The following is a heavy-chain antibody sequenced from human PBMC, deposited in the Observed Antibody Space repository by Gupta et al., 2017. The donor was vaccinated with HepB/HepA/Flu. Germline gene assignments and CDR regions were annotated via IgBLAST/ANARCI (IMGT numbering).Heavy chain of an antibody. V-gene: IGHV2-5*02. CDR2: LYWDDDH. D-gene: IGHD2-21*01. CDR1: GFSLNNHAVG. CDR3: ARVFLTDWQYFDY. J-gene: IGHJ4*02. Sequence: QITLKESGPTLVKPTQTLTLTCTFSGFSLNNHAVGVGWIRQPPGKALEWLAILYWDDDHRYSPSLKIRLILTKDTSKNQVVLTMTNMDPVDTATYYCARVFLTDWQYFDYWGPGTLVTVSS.